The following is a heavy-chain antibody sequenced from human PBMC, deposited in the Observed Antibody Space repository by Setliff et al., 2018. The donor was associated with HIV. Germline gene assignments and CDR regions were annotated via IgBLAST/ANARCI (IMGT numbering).Heavy chain of an antibody. CDR1: GFTFSSFS. CDR3: ARPLLRTNTVYGILGNWFDS. V-gene: IGHV3-48*04. J-gene: IGHJ5*01. D-gene: IGHD2-8*01. CDR2: ITSSGNTM. Sequence: PGGSLRLSCAASGFTFSSFSMHWVRQAPGKGLEWVSYITSSGNTMDYADSVWGRFTISRDNAKNALYLQMNSLRVEDTAVYYCARPLLRTNTVYGILGNWFDSWGRGTLVTVSS.